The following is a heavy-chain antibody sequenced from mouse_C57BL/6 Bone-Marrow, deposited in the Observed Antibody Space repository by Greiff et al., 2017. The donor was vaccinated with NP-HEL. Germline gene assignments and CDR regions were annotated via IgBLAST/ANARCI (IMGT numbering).Heavy chain of an antibody. J-gene: IGHJ1*03. V-gene: IGHV7-1*01. Sequence: EVKLMESGGGLVQSGRSLRLSCATSGFTFSDFYMEWVRQAPGKGLEWIAASRNKANDYKTEYSASVKGRFIVSRDTSQSILYLQLNALRAEDTAIYYCARHALDWYFDVWGTGTTVTVSS. CDR3: ARHALDWYFDV. CDR1: GFTFSDFY. CDR2: SRNKANDYKT.